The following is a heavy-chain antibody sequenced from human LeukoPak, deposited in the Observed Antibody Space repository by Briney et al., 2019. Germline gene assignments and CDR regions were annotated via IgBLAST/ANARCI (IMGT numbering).Heavy chain of an antibody. CDR2: IKQDGSDK. CDR1: GFTFSGSW. V-gene: IGHV3-7*04. D-gene: IGHD5-24*01. J-gene: IGHJ3*01. Sequence: PGGSLRLSCAASGFTFSGSWMSWVRQAPGKGLEWVATIKQDGSDKDYVDSVKGRFTISRDNAKSSLYLQINSLRAEDTAVYYCARLLGTATIFDVWGQGTMVTVSS. CDR3: ARLLGTATIFDV.